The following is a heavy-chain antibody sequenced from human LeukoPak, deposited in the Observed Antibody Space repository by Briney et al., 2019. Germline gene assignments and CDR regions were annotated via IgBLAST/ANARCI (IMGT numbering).Heavy chain of an antibody. J-gene: IGHJ4*02. CDR1: GGSIISYY. CDR3: ASLYSSSWPDY. Sequence: SETLSLTCTVSGGSIISYYWSWLRQPPGKGLEWIGYIYYSGSTNYNPSLKSRVTISLDTSKNQFSLKLSSVTAADTAVYYCASLYSSSWPDYWGQGTLVTVSS. CDR2: IYYSGST. V-gene: IGHV4-59*08. D-gene: IGHD6-13*01.